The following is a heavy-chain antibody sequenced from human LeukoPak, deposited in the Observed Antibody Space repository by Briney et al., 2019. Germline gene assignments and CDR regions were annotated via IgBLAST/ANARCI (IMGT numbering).Heavy chain of an antibody. CDR2: IQQDGGEE. V-gene: IGHV3-7*01. CDR1: GFTSTEYW. CDR3: SNGIYSTSY. J-gene: IGHJ4*02. Sequence: GGSLRLSCAASGFTSTEYWMAWVRQAPGKGLEWVANIQQDGGEEYYLDSVGGRFTISRDNTKNSVYLQMNSLRAEDTAVYYCSNGIYSTSYWGQGTLVAVSS. D-gene: IGHD4-11*01.